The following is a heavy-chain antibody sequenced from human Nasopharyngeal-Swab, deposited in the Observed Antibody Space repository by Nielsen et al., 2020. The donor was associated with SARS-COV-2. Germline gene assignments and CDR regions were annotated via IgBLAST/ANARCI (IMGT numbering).Heavy chain of an antibody. V-gene: IGHV4-34*01. CDR3: ARGGITRGRGGRERAQPHYYYYMDV. CDR2: INHSGST. Sequence: WIRQPPGKGLEWIGEINHSGSTNYNPSLKSRVTISVDTSKNQFSLKLSSVTAADTAVYYCARGGITRGRGGRERAQPHYYYYMDVWGKGTTVTVSS. D-gene: IGHD3-10*01. J-gene: IGHJ6*03.